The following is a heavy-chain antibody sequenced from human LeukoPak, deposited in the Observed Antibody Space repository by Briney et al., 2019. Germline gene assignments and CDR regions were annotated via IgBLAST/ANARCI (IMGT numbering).Heavy chain of an antibody. J-gene: IGHJ6*02. D-gene: IGHD3-3*01. V-gene: IGHV4-34*01. CDR1: GGSFSGYY. Sequence: PSETLSLTCAVYGGSFSGYYWSWIRQPPGKGLEWIGEINHSGSTNYNPSLKSRVTISVDTSKNQFSLKLSSVTAADTAVYYCARVDWSGYGYYYGMDVWGQGTTVTVSS. CDR2: INHSGST. CDR3: ARVDWSGYGYYYGMDV.